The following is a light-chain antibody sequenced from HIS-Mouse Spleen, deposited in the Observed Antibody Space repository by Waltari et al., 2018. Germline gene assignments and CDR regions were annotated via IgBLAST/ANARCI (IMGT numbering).Light chain of an antibody. CDR3: MIWHSSAWV. J-gene: IGLJ3*02. CDR1: SGINVGTYM. Sequence: QAVLTQPSSLSASPGASASPPCTLRSGINVGTYMIYCYQQKPGSPPQYLLRYKSDSDKQQGSGVPSRFSGSKDASANAGILLISGLQSEDEADYYCMIWHSSAWVFGGGTKLTVL. CDR2: YKSDSDK. V-gene: IGLV5-45*03.